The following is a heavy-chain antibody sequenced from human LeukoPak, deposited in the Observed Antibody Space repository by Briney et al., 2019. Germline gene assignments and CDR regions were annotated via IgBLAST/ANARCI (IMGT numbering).Heavy chain of an antibody. D-gene: IGHD5-18*01. Sequence: GGSLRLSCAASGFTFNTYWMSWVRQAPGKGLEWVANIKKDGSEKYYVDSVKGRFTISRDNSKNTLYLHMNSLRAEDTAIYYCARDERWIQFNYWGQGTLVTVSS. CDR2: IKKDGSEK. J-gene: IGHJ4*02. CDR3: ARDERWIQFNY. CDR1: GFTFNTYW. V-gene: IGHV3-7*03.